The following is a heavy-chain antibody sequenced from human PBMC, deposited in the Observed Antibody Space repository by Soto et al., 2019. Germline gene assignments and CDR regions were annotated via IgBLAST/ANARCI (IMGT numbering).Heavy chain of an antibody. CDR3: AKAGEVTYYDFWSGYYTHLDG. J-gene: IGHJ4*02. CDR2: ISYDGSNK. Sequence: QVQLVESGGGVVQPGRSLRLSCAASGFTFSSYGMHWVRQAPGKGLEWVAVISYDGSNKYYADSVKGRFTISRDNSKNTLYLQMNSLRAEDTAVYYCAKAGEVTYYDFWSGYYTHLDGWGQGTLVTVSS. V-gene: IGHV3-30*18. CDR1: GFTFSSYG. D-gene: IGHD3-3*01.